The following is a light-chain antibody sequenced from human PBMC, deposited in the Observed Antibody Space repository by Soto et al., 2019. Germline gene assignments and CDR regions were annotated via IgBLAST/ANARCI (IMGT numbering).Light chain of an antibody. CDR1: SSNIGRNS. Sequence: QSVVTQPPSASGTAGQRVTISCSGTSSNIGRNSVYWYQQLPGTAPKLLIYSNHQRPSGVPDRFSGSKSGTSASLAISGLRSEDEADYYWAVWDDSVRGYVFATGTKLTVL. CDR2: SNH. CDR3: AVWDDSVRGYV. V-gene: IGLV1-47*02. J-gene: IGLJ1*01.